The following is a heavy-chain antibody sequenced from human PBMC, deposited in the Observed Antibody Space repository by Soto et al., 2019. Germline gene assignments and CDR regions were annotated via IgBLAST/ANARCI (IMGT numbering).Heavy chain of an antibody. D-gene: IGHD3-10*01. CDR1: GFTFSSYA. CDR2: ISGSGGST. J-gene: IGHJ4*02. CDR3: AKGDSGSYSLFDYYFDY. V-gene: IGHV3-23*01. Sequence: GGSLRLSCAASGFTFSSYAMSWVRQAPGKGLEWVSAISGSGGSTYYADSVKGRFTISRDNSKNTLYLQMNSLRAKDTAVYYCAKGDSGSYSLFDYYFDYWGQGTLVTVSS.